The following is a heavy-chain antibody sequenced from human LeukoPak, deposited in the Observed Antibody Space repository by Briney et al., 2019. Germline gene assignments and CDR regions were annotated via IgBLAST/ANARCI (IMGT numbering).Heavy chain of an antibody. Sequence: SETLSLTCTVSGGSISSYYWSWIRQPAGKGLEWIGRIYTSGSTNYNPSLKSRVTMSVDTSKNQFSLKLSSVTAADTAVYYCACIRSIAASPYYYYMDVWGKGTTVTVSS. J-gene: IGHJ6*03. CDR3: ACIRSIAASPYYYYMDV. CDR1: GGSISSYY. V-gene: IGHV4-4*07. CDR2: IYTSGST. D-gene: IGHD6-13*01.